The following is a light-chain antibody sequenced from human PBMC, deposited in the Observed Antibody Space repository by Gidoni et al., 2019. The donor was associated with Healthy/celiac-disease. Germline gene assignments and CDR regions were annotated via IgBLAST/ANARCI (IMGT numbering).Light chain of an antibody. V-gene: IGLV3-1*01. CDR3: QAWDSSTDYV. CDR1: KFGDKY. CDR2: QDS. Sequence: SYELTQPPSVSVYPGQTVSITCSGDKFGDKYACWYQQKPGQSPVLVIYQDSKRPSGIPERFSGSNSGNTSTLTISGTQAMDEADYYCQAWDSSTDYVFGTGTKVTVL. J-gene: IGLJ1*01.